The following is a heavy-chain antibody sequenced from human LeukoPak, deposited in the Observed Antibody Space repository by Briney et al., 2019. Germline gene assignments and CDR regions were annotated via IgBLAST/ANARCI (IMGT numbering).Heavy chain of an antibody. D-gene: IGHD4-17*01. Sequence: ASVKVSCEASGYTFTGYYMHWVRQAPGQGLEWMGWINPNSGGTNYAQKFQGRVTMTRDTSISTAYMELSRLRSDDTAVYSCARSARPTTVRGTDAFDIWGQGTMVTVSS. CDR2: INPNSGGT. V-gene: IGHV1-2*02. CDR3: ARSARPTTVRGTDAFDI. CDR1: GYTFTGYY. J-gene: IGHJ3*02.